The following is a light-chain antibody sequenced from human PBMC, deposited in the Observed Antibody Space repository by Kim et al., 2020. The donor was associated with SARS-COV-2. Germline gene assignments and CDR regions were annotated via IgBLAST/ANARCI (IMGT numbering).Light chain of an antibody. V-gene: IGKV3-20*01. Sequence: EIVVTQSPGTLSLSPGERATLSCRASQSVGSNYLAWYQQKPGQAPRLLIYGASSRATGIPDRFSGSGSGTDFTLSISRLEPEDFAVYYCHQYATSPNTFGQGTKLEI. CDR3: HQYATSPNT. CDR1: QSVGSNY. J-gene: IGKJ2*01. CDR2: GAS.